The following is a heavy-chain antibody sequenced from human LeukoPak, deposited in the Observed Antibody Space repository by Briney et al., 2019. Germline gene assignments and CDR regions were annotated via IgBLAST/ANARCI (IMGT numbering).Heavy chain of an antibody. CDR1: GGSISTFY. CDR2: IHTSGST. Sequence: SETLSLTCTVSGGSISTFYWNWIRQPAGKGLEWIGRIHTSGSTKYNPSLKSRVTISVDKSNNQFSLRLNYVTAADTAMYYCARALPNTDNYNWAFDIWGQGTMVTVSS. J-gene: IGHJ3*02. CDR3: ARALPNTDNYNWAFDI. V-gene: IGHV4-4*07. D-gene: IGHD5-24*01.